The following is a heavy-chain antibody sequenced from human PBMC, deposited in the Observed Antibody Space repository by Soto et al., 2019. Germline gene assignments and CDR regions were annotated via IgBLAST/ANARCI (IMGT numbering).Heavy chain of an antibody. V-gene: IGHV3-33*01. J-gene: IGHJ4*02. CDR1: GFTFSSYG. Sequence: GGSLRLSCAASGFTFSSYGMHWVRQAPGKGLEWVAVIWYDGSNKYYADSVKGRFTISRDNSKNTLYLQMNSLRAEDTAVYYCARERHPYQPFTYYFDYWGQGTLVTVSS. CDR3: ARERHPYQPFTYYFDY. D-gene: IGHD2-2*01. CDR2: IWYDGSNK.